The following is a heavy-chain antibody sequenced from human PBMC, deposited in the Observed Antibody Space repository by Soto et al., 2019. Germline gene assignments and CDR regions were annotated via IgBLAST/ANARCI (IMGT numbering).Heavy chain of an antibody. V-gene: IGHV6-1*01. CDR2: TYYRSKWYN. D-gene: IGHD6-6*01. CDR3: ASEGSIAAREGPYYYYYYGMDV. CDR1: GDSVSSNSAA. Sequence: SQTLSLTCAISGDSVSSNSAAWNWIRQSPSRGLEWLGRTYYRSKWYNDYAVSVKSRITINPDTSKNQFSLQLNSVTPEDTAVYYCASEGSIAAREGPYYYYYYGMDVWRQGTTVTVSS. J-gene: IGHJ6*02.